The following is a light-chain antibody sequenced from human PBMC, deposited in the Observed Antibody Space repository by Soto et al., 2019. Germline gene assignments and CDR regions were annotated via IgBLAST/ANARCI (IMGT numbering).Light chain of an antibody. V-gene: IGKV1-5*01. J-gene: IGKJ2*01. CDR1: QNINKW. Sequence: DIPMTQSPSTLSASVGDRVTITCRASQNINKWLAWYQQKPGKAPKALVYDASSLQSGVPSRFSGSGSGTEFTLTISGLQPDDFATYYCHQYTTYSSTFGQGTKLEIK. CDR2: DAS. CDR3: HQYTTYSST.